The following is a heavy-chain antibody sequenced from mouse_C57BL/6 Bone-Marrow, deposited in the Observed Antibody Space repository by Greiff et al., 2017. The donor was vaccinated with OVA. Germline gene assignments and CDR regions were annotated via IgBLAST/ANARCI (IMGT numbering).Heavy chain of an antibody. V-gene: IGHV5-12*01. CDR1: GFSFSDFY. Sequence: EVNLVESGGGLVQPGGSLKLSCAASGFSFSDFYMYWIRQTPEKRLEWVAYISNGGGSTYYPDTVKGRFTISRDNDKNTLYLQMSRLKSEDTAMYYWGRHDDMDYWGQGTSVTVSS. CDR3: GRHDDMDY. CDR2: ISNGGGST. J-gene: IGHJ4*01.